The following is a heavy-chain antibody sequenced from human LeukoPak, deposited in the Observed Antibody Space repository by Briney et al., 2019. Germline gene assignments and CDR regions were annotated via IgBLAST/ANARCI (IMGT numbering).Heavy chain of an antibody. V-gene: IGHV1-24*01. Sequence: ASVKVSCKVSGYTLTELSMHWMRQAPGKGLEWMGGFDPEDGETIYAQKFQGRVTMTEDTSTDTAYMELSSLRSEDTAVYYCATQSGSSPNWFDPWGQGTLVTVSS. CDR1: GYTLTELS. CDR2: FDPEDGET. J-gene: IGHJ5*02. D-gene: IGHD6-13*01. CDR3: ATQSGSSPNWFDP.